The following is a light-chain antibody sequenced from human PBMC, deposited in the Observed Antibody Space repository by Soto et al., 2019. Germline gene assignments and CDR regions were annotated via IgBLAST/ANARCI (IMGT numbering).Light chain of an antibody. CDR2: WAS. J-gene: IGKJ2*01. CDR3: QQYNNRPPET. V-gene: IGKV4-1*01. Sequence: DIVMTQSPDSLPVSLGERATINCKSSQSLLYSSNNKNYLAWYQQKPGQPPKLLIFWASTRESGVPDRFSGSGSRTDFTLTISRLQAEDVAVYYCQQYNNRPPETFGQGTKLE. CDR1: QSLLYSSNNKNY.